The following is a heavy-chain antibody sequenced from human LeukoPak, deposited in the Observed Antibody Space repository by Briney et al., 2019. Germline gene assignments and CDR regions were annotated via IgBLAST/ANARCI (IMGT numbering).Heavy chain of an antibody. CDR1: GGSISSSNW. Sequence: NPSGTLSLTCAVSGGSISSSNWWSWVRQPPGKGLEWIGEIYHSGSTNYNSSLKSRVTISVDKSKNQFSLKLNSVTAADTAVYYCARRLSRIAAAGEYIDYWGQGTLVTVSS. CDR3: ARRLSRIAAAGEYIDY. J-gene: IGHJ4*02. V-gene: IGHV4-4*02. CDR2: IYHSGST. D-gene: IGHD6-13*01.